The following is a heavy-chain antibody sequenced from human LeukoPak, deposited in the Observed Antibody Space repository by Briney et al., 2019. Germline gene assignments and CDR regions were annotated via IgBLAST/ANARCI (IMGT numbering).Heavy chain of an antibody. D-gene: IGHD6-19*01. V-gene: IGHV3-48*03. J-gene: IGHJ4*02. CDR2: ISSSGSTI. CDR1: GFTFSSYE. Sequence: PGGSLRLSCAASGFTFSSYEMNWVRQAPGKGLEWVSYISSSGSTIYYADSVKGRFAISRDNAKNSLYLQMNSLRAEDTAVYYCATSHRSGWFYFDYWGQGTLVTVSS. CDR3: ATSHRSGWFYFDY.